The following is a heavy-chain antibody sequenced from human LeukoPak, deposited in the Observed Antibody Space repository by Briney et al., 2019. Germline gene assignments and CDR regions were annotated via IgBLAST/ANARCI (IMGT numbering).Heavy chain of an antibody. CDR2: IVVGSGNT. CDR1: GFTFTSSA. V-gene: IGHV1-58*02. D-gene: IGHD6-13*01. Sequence: SVKVSCKASGFTFTSSAMQWVRQARGQRLEWIGWIVVGSGNTNYAQKFQGRVTMTRDMSTSTVYMELSSLRSEDTAVYYCARAGGIAAADHYFDYWGQGTLVTVSS. CDR3: ARAGGIAAADHYFDY. J-gene: IGHJ4*02.